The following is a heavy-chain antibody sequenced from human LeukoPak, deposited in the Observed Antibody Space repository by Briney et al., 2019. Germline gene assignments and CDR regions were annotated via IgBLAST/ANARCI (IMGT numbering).Heavy chain of an antibody. CDR1: GYTLTGYY. D-gene: IGHD2-2*01. CDR2: INPNSGGT. V-gene: IGHV1-2*02. Sequence: ASVKVSCKASGYTLTGYYMHWVRQAPGQGLEWMGWINPNSGGTNYAQKFQGRVTMTRDTSISTAYMELSRLRSDDTAVYYCARLYQLRSRTYYYYYYMDVWGKGTTVTISS. CDR3: ARLYQLRSRTYYYYYYMDV. J-gene: IGHJ6*03.